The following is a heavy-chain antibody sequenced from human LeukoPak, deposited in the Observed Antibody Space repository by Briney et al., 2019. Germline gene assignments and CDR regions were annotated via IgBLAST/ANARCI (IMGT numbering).Heavy chain of an antibody. D-gene: IGHD4-17*01. J-gene: IGHJ3*02. CDR1: GGSISSGDYY. CDR3: AREGYGDYQPEDAFDI. V-gene: IGHV4-30-4*01. CDR2: IYYSGST. Sequence: PSQTLSLTCTVSGGSISSGDYYWSWIRQPPGKGLEWIGYIYYSGSTYYNPSLKSRVTISVDTSKNHFSLKLSSVTAADTAVYYCAREGYGDYQPEDAFDIWGQGTMVTVSS.